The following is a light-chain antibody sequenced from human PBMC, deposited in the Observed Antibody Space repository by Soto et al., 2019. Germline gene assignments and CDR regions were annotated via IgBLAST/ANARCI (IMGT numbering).Light chain of an antibody. CDR3: QQYGSSPAT. CDR2: DAS. V-gene: IGKV3-20*01. Sequence: EILLTQSPATLSLSPGERATLSCRASQSVTTFLAWYQQKPDQAPRLLIYDASTRATGIPARFSGSGSGTDFTLTISRLEPEDFAVYFCQQYGSSPATFGQGTKVDIK. CDR1: QSVTTF. J-gene: IGKJ1*01.